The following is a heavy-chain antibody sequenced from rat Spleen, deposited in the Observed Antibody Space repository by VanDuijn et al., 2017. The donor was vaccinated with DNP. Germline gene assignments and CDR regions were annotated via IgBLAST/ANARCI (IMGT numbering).Heavy chain of an antibody. V-gene: IGHV4-2*01. CDR3: ARGPNYGGFSDFVDY. D-gene: IGHD1-11*01. J-gene: IGHJ2*01. Sequence: EVQLVESGGGSVQPGRSLKLSCAASGFNFNDYWMGWVRQAPGKGLEWIGEINKDGSTINYTPSLKYKFTISRDNAQNTLYLQMSKLGSEDTAIYYCARGPNYGGFSDFVDYWGPGVMVTVSS. CDR1: GFNFNDYW. CDR2: INKDGSTI.